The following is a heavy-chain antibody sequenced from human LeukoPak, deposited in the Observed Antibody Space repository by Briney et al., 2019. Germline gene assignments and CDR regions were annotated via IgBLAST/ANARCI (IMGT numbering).Heavy chain of an antibody. D-gene: IGHD3-9*01. CDR3: AKTYDILTGYYIPDAFDI. CDR1: GFTFSNYE. Sequence: GGSLRLSCAASGFTFSNYEMHWVRQAPGKGLEWVSYISSSGSDIYYADSVKGRFTISRDNSKNTLYLQMNSLRAEDTAVYYCAKTYDILTGYYIPDAFDIWGQGTMVTVSS. J-gene: IGHJ3*02. CDR2: ISSSGSDI. V-gene: IGHV3-48*03.